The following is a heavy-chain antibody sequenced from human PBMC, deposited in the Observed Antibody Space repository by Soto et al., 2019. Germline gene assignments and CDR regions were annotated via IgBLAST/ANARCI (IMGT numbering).Heavy chain of an antibody. CDR3: ARDHSGSSPDAFDI. J-gene: IGHJ3*02. Sequence: GGSLRLSCAASGFTFSSYWMSWVRQAPGKGLEWVANIKQDGSEKYYVDSVKGRFTISRDNAKNSLYLQMNSLRAEDTAVYYCARDHSGSSPDAFDIWGQGTMVTVSS. CDR1: GFTFSSYW. CDR2: IKQDGSEK. D-gene: IGHD1-26*01. V-gene: IGHV3-7*03.